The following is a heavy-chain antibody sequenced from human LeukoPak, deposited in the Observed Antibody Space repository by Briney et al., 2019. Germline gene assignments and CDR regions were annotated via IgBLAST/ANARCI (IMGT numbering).Heavy chain of an antibody. CDR1: GYTFSSYY. V-gene: IGHV1-46*01. Sequence: GASLKVSCKASGYTFSSYYIYWVRQAPGQGLEWVGGINPSGGSTTYAQKFQGRVTMTRDTSTSTVYMELSSLRSEDTAVYYCARDGARSDFDYWGQGTLVTVSS. CDR2: INPSGGST. D-gene: IGHD3-3*01. J-gene: IGHJ4*02. CDR3: ARDGARSDFDY.